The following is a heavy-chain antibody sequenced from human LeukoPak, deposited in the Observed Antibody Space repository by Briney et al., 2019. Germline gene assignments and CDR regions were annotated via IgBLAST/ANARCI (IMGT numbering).Heavy chain of an antibody. Sequence: PGGSLRLSCAASGFTFSSYAMSWVRQGPGKGLEWVSTISGSGVSTFYADSVKGRFTISRDNSKNTLYLQMNSLRAEDTAVYYCARGKAEYSSSWYVDYWGQGTLVTVSS. CDR2: ISGSGVST. J-gene: IGHJ4*02. CDR1: GFTFSSYA. V-gene: IGHV3-23*01. D-gene: IGHD6-13*01. CDR3: ARGKAEYSSSWYVDY.